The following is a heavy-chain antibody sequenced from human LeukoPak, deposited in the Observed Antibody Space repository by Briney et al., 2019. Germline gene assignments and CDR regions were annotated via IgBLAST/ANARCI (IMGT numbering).Heavy chain of an antibody. V-gene: IGHV4-59*08. CDR1: GGSISTYY. Sequence: SETVSLTCTVSGGSISTYYWSWIRQPPGKGLEWIGYISYSGSTNYNPSLKSRVTISLDTSKNQFALKLSSVTAADTAVYYCARSIIGTRSKFDYWGQGTLVTLFS. CDR3: ARSIIGTRSKFDY. CDR2: ISYSGST. J-gene: IGHJ4*02. D-gene: IGHD1/OR15-1a*01.